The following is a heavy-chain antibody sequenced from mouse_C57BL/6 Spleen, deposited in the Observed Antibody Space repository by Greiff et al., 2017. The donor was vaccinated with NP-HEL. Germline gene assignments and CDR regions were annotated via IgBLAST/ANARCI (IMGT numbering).Heavy chain of an antibody. CDR2: INPYNGGT. Sequence: EVQLQQSGPVLVKPGASVKMSCKASGYTFTDYYMNWVKQSHGKSLEWIGVINPYNGGTSYNQKFKGKATLTVDKSSSTAYMELNSLTSEDSAVYYCARSGDATPTWYFDVWGTGTTVTVSS. CDR3: ARSGDATPTWYFDV. CDR1: GYTFTDYY. J-gene: IGHJ1*03. V-gene: IGHV1-19*01. D-gene: IGHD1-1*01.